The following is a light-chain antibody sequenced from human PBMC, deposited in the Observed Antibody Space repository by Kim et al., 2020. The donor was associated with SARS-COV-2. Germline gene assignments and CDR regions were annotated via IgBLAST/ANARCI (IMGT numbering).Light chain of an antibody. CDR3: QQRINFPLT. V-gene: IGKV3-11*01. CDR1: QSVSSY. Sequence: EIVLTQSPATLSLSPGEKATLSCRASQSVSSYLTWYQQKPGQAPRLLIYDASNRATGIPARFSGSGSGTDFTLTISSLEPEDFAVYYCQQRINFPLTFGGGTKVDIK. CDR2: DAS. J-gene: IGKJ4*01.